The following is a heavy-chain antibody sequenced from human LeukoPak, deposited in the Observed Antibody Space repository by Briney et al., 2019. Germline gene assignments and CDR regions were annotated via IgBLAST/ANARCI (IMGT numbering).Heavy chain of an antibody. D-gene: IGHD5-18*01. Sequence: ASVKVSCKASGYTFTSYYMHWVRQAPGQGLEWMGIINPSGGSTSYAQKFQGKVTLTRDTSTSIVYMELSSLRSEDTAVYYCAREMNEYSYGPLFDYWGQGTLVTVSS. CDR2: INPSGGST. CDR1: GYTFTSYY. V-gene: IGHV1-46*01. J-gene: IGHJ4*02. CDR3: AREMNEYSYGPLFDY.